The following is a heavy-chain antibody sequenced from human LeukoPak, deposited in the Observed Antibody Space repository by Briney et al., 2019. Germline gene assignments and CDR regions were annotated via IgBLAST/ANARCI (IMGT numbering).Heavy chain of an antibody. CDR2: IYTSGST. D-gene: IGHD3-3*01. CDR1: GGSFSGYY. V-gene: IGHV4-59*10. Sequence: PSETLSLTCAVYGGSFSGYYWSWIRQPAGKGLEWIGRIYTSGSTNYNPFLKSRVTMSVDTSKNQFSLKLSSVTAADTAVYYCARNYDFWSGSPDYFDYWGQGTLVTVSS. CDR3: ARNYDFWSGSPDYFDY. J-gene: IGHJ4*02.